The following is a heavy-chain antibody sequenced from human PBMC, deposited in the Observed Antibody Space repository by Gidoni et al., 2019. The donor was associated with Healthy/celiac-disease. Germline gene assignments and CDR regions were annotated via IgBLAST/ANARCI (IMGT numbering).Heavy chain of an antibody. J-gene: IGHJ6*02. CDR3: AREYYDSSGQYGMDV. D-gene: IGHD3-22*01. CDR1: GLTFSSYS. Sequence: VQLVASGGGLVKPGGSLRLSCAACGLTFSSYSMNWVRQAQGKGLEWGSSISSSSSNIYYADSVKGRFTISRDNAKNSLYLQMNSLRAEDTAVYYCAREYYDSSGQYGMDVWGQGTTVTVSS. CDR2: ISSSSSNI. V-gene: IGHV3-21*01.